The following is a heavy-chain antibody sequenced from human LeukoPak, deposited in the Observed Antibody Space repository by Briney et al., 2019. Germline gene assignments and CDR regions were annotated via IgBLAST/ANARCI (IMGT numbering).Heavy chain of an antibody. J-gene: IGHJ3*01. CDR1: DYTFTSYG. D-gene: IGHD5-18*01. CDR2: ISANNGDT. V-gene: IGHV1-18*04. Sequence: ASVKVSCKASDYTFTSYGISWVRQAPGQGLEYMGWISANNGDTSYPQKVQGRVTMTTDTSTPTASMELRSLRSDDPAVYYCARKGTALAFDVWGQGTMVTVSS. CDR3: ARKGTALAFDV.